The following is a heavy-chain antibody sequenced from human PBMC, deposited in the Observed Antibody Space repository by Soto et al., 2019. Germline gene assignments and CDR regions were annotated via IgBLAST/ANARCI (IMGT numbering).Heavy chain of an antibody. Sequence: PGGSLRLSCAASGFTFSSYAMSWVRQAPGKGLEWVSAISGSGGSTYYADSVKGRFTISRDSSKNTLYLQMNSLRAEDTAVYYCAKDREITMIVVVTRPYFDYWGQGTLVTVSS. D-gene: IGHD3-22*01. CDR2: ISGSGGST. J-gene: IGHJ4*02. V-gene: IGHV3-23*01. CDR1: GFTFSSYA. CDR3: AKDREITMIVVVTRPYFDY.